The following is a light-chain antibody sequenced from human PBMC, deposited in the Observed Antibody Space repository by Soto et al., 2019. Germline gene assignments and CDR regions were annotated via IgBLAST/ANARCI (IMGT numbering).Light chain of an antibody. Sequence: DIQMTQSPSTLSASVGDRVTVTYRASQNISTWLAWYQQRPGRAPRLLIYDSSSLESGVPSTFSGSGSGTEFSLTIGTLQPDDFAIYYCQQYHSFSITFGQGTRLEIK. CDR3: QQYHSFSIT. CDR2: DSS. CDR1: QNISTW. V-gene: IGKV1-5*01. J-gene: IGKJ5*01.